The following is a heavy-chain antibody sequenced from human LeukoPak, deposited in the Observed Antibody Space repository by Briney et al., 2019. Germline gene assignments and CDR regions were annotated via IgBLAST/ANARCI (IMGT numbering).Heavy chain of an antibody. CDR1: GFTFSDYA. J-gene: IGHJ4*02. D-gene: IGHD3-10*01. V-gene: IGHV3-30-3*01. Sequence: GGSLRLSCAASGFTFSDYAMHWVRQAPGKGLEWVAVIAYDGSSKFHADSVVGRFTISRDNSKNTLYLQLNSLRAEDTAVYFCARATMVRGVAVDYWGQGTLVTVSS. CDR2: IAYDGSSK. CDR3: ARATMVRGVAVDY.